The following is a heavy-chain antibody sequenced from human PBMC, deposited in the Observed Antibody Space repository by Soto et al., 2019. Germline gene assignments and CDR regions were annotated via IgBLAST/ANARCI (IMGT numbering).Heavy chain of an antibody. CDR1: SGSISSSNW. CDR2: IYHSGST. J-gene: IGHJ3*02. D-gene: IGHD2-2*01. CDR3: ATYSEVVVPYAFAI. V-gene: IGHV4-4*02. Sequence: QVQLQESGPGLVKPSGTLSLTCAVSSGSISSSNWWRWVRQPPGKGLEWIGEIYHSGSTNYNPSPKSRVTISVDKSKHQFSLTLSSVTAADTAVYYCATYSEVVVPYAFAIWGQGTMVTVSS.